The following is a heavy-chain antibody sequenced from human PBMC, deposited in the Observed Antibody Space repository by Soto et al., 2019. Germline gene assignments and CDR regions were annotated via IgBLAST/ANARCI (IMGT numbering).Heavy chain of an antibody. CDR3: ARENGYSYGALAY. D-gene: IGHD5-18*01. Sequence: SETLSLTCTVSGGSISSSSYYWGWIRQPPGKGLEWIGSIYYSGSTYYNPSLKSRVTISVDTSKNQFSLKLSSVTAADTAVYYCARENGYSYGALAYWGQGTLVTVSS. CDR2: IYYSGST. CDR1: GGSISSSSYY. J-gene: IGHJ4*02. V-gene: IGHV4-39*07.